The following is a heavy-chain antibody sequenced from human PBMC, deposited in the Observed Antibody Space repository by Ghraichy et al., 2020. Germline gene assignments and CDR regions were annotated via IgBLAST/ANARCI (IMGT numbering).Heavy chain of an antibody. CDR1: GGSFSGYY. CDR3: ARGNGGVVVPAAPRSFDY. CDR2: INHSGST. D-gene: IGHD2-2*01. J-gene: IGHJ4*02. Sequence: SETLSLTCAVYGGSFSGYYWSWIRQPPGKGLEWIGEINHSGSTNYNPSLKSRVTISVDTSKNQFSLKLSSVTAADTAVYYCARGNGGVVVPAAPRSFDYWGQGTLVTVSS. V-gene: IGHV4-34*01.